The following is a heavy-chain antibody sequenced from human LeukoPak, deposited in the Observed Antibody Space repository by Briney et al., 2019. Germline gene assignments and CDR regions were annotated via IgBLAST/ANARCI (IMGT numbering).Heavy chain of an antibody. CDR1: GFIVTGNY. J-gene: IGHJ2*01. V-gene: IGHV3-53*01. CDR3: ARDGDSSFWYVDL. CDR2: IYPGGST. Sequence: GGSLRLSCVASGFIVTGNYMHWVRQVPGKGLEWVEIIYPGGSTYYADSVKGRFTVSRDIPKNTLLLQMNSLRVEDTAVYYCARDGDSSFWYVDLWGRGTLVSVSS. D-gene: IGHD2-21*02.